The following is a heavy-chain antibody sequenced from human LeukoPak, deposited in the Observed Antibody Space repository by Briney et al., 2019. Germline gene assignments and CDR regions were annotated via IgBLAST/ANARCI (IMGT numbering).Heavy chain of an antibody. V-gene: IGHV1-18*01. Sequence: GASVKVSCKDSGYNLISYGIIWVRQAPGQELEWMVWISAHNDNTNYAHKFQGRVIMTTDTSTSTAYMELRSLKSDDTAVYFCARPYDTCVYYDYYFHYWGQGTLVTVSS. CDR1: GYNLISYG. J-gene: IGHJ4*02. D-gene: IGHD3-22*01. CDR2: ISAHNDNT. CDR3: ARPYDTCVYYDYYFHY.